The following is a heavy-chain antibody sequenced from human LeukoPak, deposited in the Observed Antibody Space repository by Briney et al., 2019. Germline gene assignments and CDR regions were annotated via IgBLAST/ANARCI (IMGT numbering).Heavy chain of an antibody. CDR3: ARGLRITIFGVVTRRWAWFDP. CDR1: GYTFTSYY. CDR2: INPSSGST. V-gene: IGHV1-46*01. J-gene: IGHJ5*02. D-gene: IGHD3-3*01. Sequence: ASVMVSCKASGYTFTSYYMHWVRQAPGQGLEWMGIINPSSGSTSYAQKFQGRVTMTRDMSTSTVYMELSSLRSEDTAVYYCARGLRITIFGVVTRRWAWFDPWGQGTLVTVSS.